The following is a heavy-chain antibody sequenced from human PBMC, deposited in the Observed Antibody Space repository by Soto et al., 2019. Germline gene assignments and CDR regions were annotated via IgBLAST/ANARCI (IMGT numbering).Heavy chain of an antibody. CDR1: GGTFSSYA. Sequence: ASVKVSCKASGGTFSSYAISWVRQAPGQGLEWMGGIIPIFGTANYAQKFQGRVTITADESTSTAYMELSSLRSEDTAVYYCASPGPGDRPYYYYYGMDVWGQGTTVTVSS. CDR3: ASPGPGDRPYYYYYGMDV. V-gene: IGHV1-69*13. D-gene: IGHD7-27*01. CDR2: IIPIFGTA. J-gene: IGHJ6*02.